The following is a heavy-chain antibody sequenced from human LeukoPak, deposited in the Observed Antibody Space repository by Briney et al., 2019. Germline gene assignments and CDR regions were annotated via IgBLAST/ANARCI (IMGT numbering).Heavy chain of an antibody. CDR3: ARDAWASYDDSSGYYPNY. D-gene: IGHD3-22*01. CDR2: ISAYNGNT. Sequence: GASVKVSCKASGYTFTSYGISWVRQAPGQGLEWMGWISAYNGNTNYAQKLQCRVTITTHTSTSRAYIERRSLRSYATTAYYCARDAWASYDDSSGYYPNYWGQGTLVTVSS. CDR1: GYTFTSYG. V-gene: IGHV1-18*01. J-gene: IGHJ4*02.